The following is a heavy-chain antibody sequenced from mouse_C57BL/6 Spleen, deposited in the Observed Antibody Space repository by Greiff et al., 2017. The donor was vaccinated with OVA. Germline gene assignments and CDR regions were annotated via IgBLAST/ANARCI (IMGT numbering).Heavy chain of an antibody. CDR1: GFTFSSYA. J-gene: IGHJ3*01. CDR3: ARGDYDGSWMAY. D-gene: IGHD2-4*01. V-gene: IGHV5-4*01. CDR2: ISDGGSYT. Sequence: EVHLVESGGGLVKPGGSLKLSCAASGFTFSSYAMSWVRQTPETRLEWVASISDGGSYTYYPATVKGRFTISRDNAKNNLYLQMSHLKSEDTAMYYCARGDYDGSWMAYWGQGTLVTVSA.